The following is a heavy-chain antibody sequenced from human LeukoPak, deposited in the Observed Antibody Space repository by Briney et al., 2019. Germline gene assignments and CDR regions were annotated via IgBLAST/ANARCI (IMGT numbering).Heavy chain of an antibody. J-gene: IGHJ4*02. CDR3: ARGPVVGATVY. CDR1: GGSLSAYY. V-gene: IGHV4-34*01. CDR2: NNNSGRS. Sequence: SETLSLTCAVYGGSLSAYYWSWIRQSPGKGLEWIGENNNSGRSKYNPSLKSRVTISLDTSKNQFSLTLRSVTAADTALYYCARGPVVGATVYWGQGTLVTVSS. D-gene: IGHD1-26*01.